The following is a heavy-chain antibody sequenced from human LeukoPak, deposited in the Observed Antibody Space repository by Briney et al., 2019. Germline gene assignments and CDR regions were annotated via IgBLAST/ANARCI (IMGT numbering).Heavy chain of an antibody. CDR3: ARGKDGYNHFDY. J-gene: IGHJ4*02. V-gene: IGHV6-1*01. CDR1: GDSVSSNSAA. Sequence: SQTLSLTCAISGDSVSSNSAARNWVRQSRSRCLECLVWTYNRFTQYIDYAVSVQSRIIINTDTSKNQFSLHLNSVTPEDTAVYYCARGKDGYNHFDYWVQGTLVTVSS. CDR2: TYNRFTQYI. D-gene: IGHD5-24*01.